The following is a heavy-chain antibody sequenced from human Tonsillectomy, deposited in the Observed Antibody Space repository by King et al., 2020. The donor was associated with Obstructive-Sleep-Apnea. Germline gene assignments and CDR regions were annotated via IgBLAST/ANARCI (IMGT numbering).Heavy chain of an antibody. CDR2: ISAYNGNT. V-gene: IGHV1-18*04. D-gene: IGHD2-2*01. J-gene: IGHJ5*02. Sequence: QLVQSGAEVKKPGASVKVSCKASGYTFTSYGISWGRQAPGQGLERMGWISAYNGNTKYAQKLQGRVTMTTDTSTSTAYMELRSLRSDDTAGYYGARIKDCSSTSCPKYNWFDPWGQGTLVTVSS. CDR3: ARIKDCSSTSCPKYNWFDP. CDR1: GYTFTSYG.